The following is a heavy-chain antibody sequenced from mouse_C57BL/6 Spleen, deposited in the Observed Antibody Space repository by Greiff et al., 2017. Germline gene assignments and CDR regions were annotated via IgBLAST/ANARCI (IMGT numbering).Heavy chain of an antibody. J-gene: IGHJ1*03. Sequence: EVQRVESGEGLVKPGGSLKLSCAASGFTFSSYAMSWVRQTPEKRLEWVAYISSGGDYIYYADTVKGRFTISRDNARNTLYLQMSSLKSEDTAMYYCTRDYYGSSYFDVWGTGTTVTVSS. D-gene: IGHD1-1*01. CDR3: TRDYYGSSYFDV. CDR2: ISSGGDYI. CDR1: GFTFSSYA. V-gene: IGHV5-9-1*02.